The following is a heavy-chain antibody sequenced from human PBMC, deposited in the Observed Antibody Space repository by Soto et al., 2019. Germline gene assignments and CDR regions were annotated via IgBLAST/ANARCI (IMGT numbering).Heavy chain of an antibody. D-gene: IGHD3-10*01. CDR1: GFTFSSYD. Sequence: PGGSLRFSCAPSGFTFSSYDMHWVRQATGKGLEWVSAIGTAGDTYYPGSVKGRFTISRENAKNSLYLQMNSLRAEDTVVYYCAREDFGYGSGMYGMDVWGQGTTVTV. V-gene: IGHV3-13*01. J-gene: IGHJ6*02. CDR2: IGTAGDT. CDR3: AREDFGYGSGMYGMDV.